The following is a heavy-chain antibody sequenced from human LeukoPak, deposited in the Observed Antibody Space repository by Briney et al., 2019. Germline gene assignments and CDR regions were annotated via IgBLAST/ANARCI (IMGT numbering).Heavy chain of an antibody. CDR3: VKDLRSDFMGVLSRYLSY. CDR2: ISRNGGST. Sequence: PGGSLRLSCSASGFTFSSFAMHWVRQAPGKGLEYFAAISRNGGSTYYADSVKGRFTISRDNSKNTLYLQMSSLRAEDTAVYLCVKDLRSDFMGVLSRYLSYWGQGTLVTVSS. V-gene: IGHV3-64D*09. CDR1: GFTFSSFA. J-gene: IGHJ4*02. D-gene: IGHD2/OR15-2a*01.